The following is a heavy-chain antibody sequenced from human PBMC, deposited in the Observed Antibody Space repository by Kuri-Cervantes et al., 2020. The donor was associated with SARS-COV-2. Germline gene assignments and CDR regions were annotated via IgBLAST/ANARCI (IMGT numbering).Heavy chain of an antibody. CDR2: ISYDGSNK. CDR1: GFTFSSYG. Sequence: GGSLRLSCAASGFTFSSYGMHWVRQAPGKGLEWVAVISYDGSNKYYADSVKGRFTISRDNSKNTLYLQMNSLRAEDTAVYYCARRLAVAGLTWFDPWGQGTLVTVSS. CDR3: ARRLAVAGLTWFDP. D-gene: IGHD6-19*01. J-gene: IGHJ5*02. V-gene: IGHV3-30*03.